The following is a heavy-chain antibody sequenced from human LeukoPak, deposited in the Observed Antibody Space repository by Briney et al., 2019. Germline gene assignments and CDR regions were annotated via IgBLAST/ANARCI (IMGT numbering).Heavy chain of an antibody. Sequence: KPSETLSLTCAVYGGSFSGYYWSWIRQPPGKGLEWIGEINHSGSTNYNPSLKSRVTISVDTSKNQFSLKLSSVTAADTAVYYCARGLSGSYSYHNFDYWGQGTLVTVSS. D-gene: IGHD1-26*01. CDR1: GGSFSGYY. V-gene: IGHV4-34*01. CDR2: INHSGST. CDR3: ARGLSGSYSYHNFDY. J-gene: IGHJ4*02.